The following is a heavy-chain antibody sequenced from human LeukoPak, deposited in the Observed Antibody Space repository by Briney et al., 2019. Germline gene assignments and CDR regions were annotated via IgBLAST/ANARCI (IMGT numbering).Heavy chain of an antibody. CDR2: INHSGST. CDR3: ASLLGDK. J-gene: IGHJ4*02. CDR1: GGSFSASY. V-gene: IGHV4-34*01. D-gene: IGHD3-10*01. Sequence: PSETLSLTCAVYGGSFSASYWSWIRQTPGKGLEWIGEINHSGSTNYNPSLKSRVTISVDTFKNQFSLSLSSVTAADTAVYFCASLLGDKWGQGTLVTVSS.